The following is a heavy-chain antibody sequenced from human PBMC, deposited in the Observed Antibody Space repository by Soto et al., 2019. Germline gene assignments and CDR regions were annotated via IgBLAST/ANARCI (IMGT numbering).Heavy chain of an antibody. V-gene: IGHV1-69*01. CDR2: IIPIFHIT. J-gene: IGHJ6*02. CDR3: VRVRVGSIPLNYDMDV. D-gene: IGHD5-12*01. Sequence: QEQLVQSGAEVQKPGSSVKVSCKASGASLSRHGISWVRQAPGQGLEWMGGIIPIFHITNYAQKFQGRLMITADESTRTAYMELSRLGSDDSAVYFCVRVRVGSIPLNYDMDVWGQGTTVTVS. CDR1: GASLSRHG.